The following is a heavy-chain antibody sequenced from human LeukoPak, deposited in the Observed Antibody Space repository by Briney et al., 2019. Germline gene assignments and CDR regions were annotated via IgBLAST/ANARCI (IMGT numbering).Heavy chain of an antibody. CDR3: ARPPGMTAAFDI. V-gene: IGHV3-48*03. CDR1: GFTFSNYE. CDR2: STSSGNTV. D-gene: IGHD1-1*01. Sequence: GGSLRLSCVASGFTFSNYEMNWVRQVPGQGLEWISYSTSSGNTVYYADSVKGRFTTSRDNAKNSLYLQMNSLRVEDTAVYYCARPPGMTAAFDIWGRGTMVTVSS. J-gene: IGHJ3*02.